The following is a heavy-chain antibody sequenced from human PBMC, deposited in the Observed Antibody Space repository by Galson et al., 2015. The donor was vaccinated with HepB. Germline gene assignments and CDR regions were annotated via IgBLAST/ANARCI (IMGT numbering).Heavy chain of an antibody. CDR3: ARHRAVRGFSDYDYYGMDV. D-gene: IGHD3-10*01. CDR2: IYSGDSET. J-gene: IGHJ6*02. V-gene: IGHV5-51*01. Sequence: QSGAEVKKPGESLKISCKGSGYSFTNYWIGWVRQMPGKGLEWMGIIYSGDSETRYSPAFQGQVTISADKSISTAYLQWSSLKASDTAMYYCARHRAVRGFSDYDYYGMDVWGQGTTVTVSS. CDR1: GYSFTNYW.